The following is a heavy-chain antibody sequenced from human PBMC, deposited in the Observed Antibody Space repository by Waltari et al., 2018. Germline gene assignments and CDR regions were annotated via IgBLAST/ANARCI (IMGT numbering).Heavy chain of an antibody. Sequence: QVQLQQWGAGLLKPSETLSLTCAVYGGSFSGSYWSWIRQPPGKGLEWIGEINHSGSTNYNPSLKSRVTISVDTSKNQFSLKLSSVTAADTAVYYCARTSSGWGSGPFDYWGQGTLVTVSS. CDR2: INHSGST. V-gene: IGHV4-34*01. CDR1: GGSFSGSY. CDR3: ARTSSGWGSGPFDY. J-gene: IGHJ4*02. D-gene: IGHD6-19*01.